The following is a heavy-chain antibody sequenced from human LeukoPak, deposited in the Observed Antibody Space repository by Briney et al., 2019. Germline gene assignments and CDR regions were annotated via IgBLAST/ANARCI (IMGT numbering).Heavy chain of an antibody. J-gene: IGHJ4*02. V-gene: IGHV1-2*02. CDR3: ARDKPAEAALDF. CDR2: INPNSGGT. Sequence: GASVKVSCKASGYTFTGYYIHWVRQAPGQGLEWMGLINPNSGGTNYAQKFQGRVTMTRDRSINTAYMALRSLTYDDTAVYYCARDKPAEAALDFWGQGTLVTVSS. CDR1: GYTFTGYY.